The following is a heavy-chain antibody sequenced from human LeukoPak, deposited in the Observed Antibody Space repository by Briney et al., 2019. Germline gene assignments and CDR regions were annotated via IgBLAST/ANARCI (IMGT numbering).Heavy chain of an antibody. V-gene: IGHV4-39*07. D-gene: IGHD3-22*01. CDR3: ARGRLTYYYDMDDAFDI. Sequence: SETLSLTCTVSGGSISSSSYYWGWIRQPPGKGLEWIGNIYYSGSTYYTPSLKSRLTISVDTSKNQFSLKLSSVTAADTAVYYCARGRLTYYYDMDDAFDIWGQGTMVTVSS. CDR2: IYYSGST. J-gene: IGHJ3*02. CDR1: GGSISSSSYY.